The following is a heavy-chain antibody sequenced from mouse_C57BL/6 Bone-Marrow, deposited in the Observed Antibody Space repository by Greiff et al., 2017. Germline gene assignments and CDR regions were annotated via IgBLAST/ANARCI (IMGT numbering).Heavy chain of an antibody. CDR2: INYDGSST. D-gene: IGHD1-2*01. CDR3: ARDRGTTAPDY. J-gene: IGHJ2*01. V-gene: IGHV5-16*01. Sequence: DVHLVESEGGLVQPGSSMKLSCTASGFTFSDYYMAWVRQVPEKGLEWVANINYDGSSTYYLDSLKSRFIISRDNAKNILYLQMSSLKSEDTATYYCARDRGTTAPDYWGQGTTLAVSS. CDR1: GFTFSDYY.